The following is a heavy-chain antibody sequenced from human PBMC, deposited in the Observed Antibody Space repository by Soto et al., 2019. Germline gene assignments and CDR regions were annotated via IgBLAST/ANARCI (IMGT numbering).Heavy chain of an antibody. CDR3: ATVNGADAFDY. CDR1: GFTFRSYG. V-gene: IGHV3-33*01. CDR2: IWYDGSNK. J-gene: IGHJ4*02. D-gene: IGHD4-17*01. Sequence: QVQLVESGGGVVQPGRSLRLSCAASGFTFRSYGMHWVRQAPGKGLEWVAIIWYDGSNKNYADSVKGRFTISRDNSKNTLYLQMNSLRAEDTAVYYCATVNGADAFDYWGQGTLVTVSS.